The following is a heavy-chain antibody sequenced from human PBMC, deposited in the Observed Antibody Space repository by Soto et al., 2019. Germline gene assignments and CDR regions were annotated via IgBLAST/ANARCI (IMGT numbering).Heavy chain of an antibody. CDR1: GFTFSDYY. CDR3: AREPGIAAAATLGGMDV. J-gene: IGHJ6*02. CDR2: ISSSGRSI. Sequence: QVQLVESGGGLVKPGGSLRLSCAASGFTFSDYYMSWIRQAPGKGLEWISYISSSGRSIYYADSVKGRFTISRDKAESSLYLQMNRLRAEDTAVYYCAREPGIAAAATLGGMDVWGQGTTVTVSS. D-gene: IGHD6-13*01. V-gene: IGHV3-11*01.